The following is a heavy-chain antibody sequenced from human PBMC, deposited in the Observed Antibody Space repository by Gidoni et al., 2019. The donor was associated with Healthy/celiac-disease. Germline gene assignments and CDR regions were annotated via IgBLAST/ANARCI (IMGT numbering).Heavy chain of an antibody. J-gene: IGHJ2*01. CDR1: GYSFTSYW. CDR2: IYPGDSDT. Sequence: EVQLVQSGAEVKKPGESLKISCKGSGYSFTSYWIGWVRQMPGKGLEWMGIIYPGDSDTRYSPSFQGQVTISADKSISTAYLQWSSLKASDTAMYYCARPYCSSTSCSYWYFDLWGRGTLVTVSS. V-gene: IGHV5-51*01. D-gene: IGHD2-2*01. CDR3: ARPYCSSTSCSYWYFDL.